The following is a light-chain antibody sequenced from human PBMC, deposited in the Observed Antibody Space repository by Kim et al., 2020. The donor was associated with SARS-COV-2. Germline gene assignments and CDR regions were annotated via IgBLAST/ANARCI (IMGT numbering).Light chain of an antibody. CDR1: QSISSY. J-gene: IGKJ1*01. CDR2: AAS. Sequence: DIQMTQSPSSLSASVGDRVTITCRASQSISSYLNWYQQKPGKAPKLLIYAASSLQSGVPSRFSGSGSGTDFTLTISSLQPEDFATYYCQQSYRTFGQGAKVESK. CDR3: QQSYRT. V-gene: IGKV1-39*01.